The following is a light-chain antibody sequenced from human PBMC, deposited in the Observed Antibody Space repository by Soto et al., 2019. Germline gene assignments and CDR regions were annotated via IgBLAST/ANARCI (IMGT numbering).Light chain of an antibody. J-gene: IGLJ3*02. V-gene: IGLV1-44*01. CDR3: ATWDGSLNGWV. Sequence: QAVVTQPPSASGTPGQRVTISCSGSSSNIGRDTVNWYQQLPGTAPKLLLYSNNQRPSGVPDRFSGSKSGTSASLAISGLQSEDEADYYCATWDGSLNGWVFGGGTKLTVL. CDR2: SNN. CDR1: SSNIGRDT.